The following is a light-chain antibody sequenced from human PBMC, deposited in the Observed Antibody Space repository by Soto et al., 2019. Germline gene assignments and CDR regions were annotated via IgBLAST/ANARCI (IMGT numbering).Light chain of an antibody. V-gene: IGKV3-11*01. CDR2: GAS. CDR3: QERNRWPRGT. J-gene: IGKJ4*01. CDR1: QSVDSY. Sequence: EIVLTQSPASLSLSPGERATLSCRASQSVDSYLVWYQQKPGQAPRLLISGASNRATGIAARFSGSGSGTDFTLTISSLEPEDFAVYYCQERNRWPRGTFGAGTKVDIK.